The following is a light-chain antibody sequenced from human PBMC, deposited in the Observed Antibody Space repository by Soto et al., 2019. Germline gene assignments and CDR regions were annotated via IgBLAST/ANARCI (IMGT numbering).Light chain of an antibody. CDR3: QTYNGAPRT. CDR2: AAS. Sequence: DIQMTQSPSSLSASVGDRVTITCRASQGISSYLAWYQQKPGKVPSLLIYAASTLQLGVPSRFSGSGSGTDFTLTISSLQPEDVATYYCQTYNGAPRTFGQGTKVEIK. J-gene: IGKJ1*01. V-gene: IGKV1-27*01. CDR1: QGISSY.